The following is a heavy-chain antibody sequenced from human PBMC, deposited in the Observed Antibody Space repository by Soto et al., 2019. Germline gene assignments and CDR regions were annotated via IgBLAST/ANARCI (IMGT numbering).Heavy chain of an antibody. V-gene: IGHV1-69*12. CDR3: ASGIQLWLRRIKHGYSG. J-gene: IGHJ4*02. Sequence: QVQLVQSGAEVKKPESSVKVSCKAPGGTFSTYAISWVRQAPGQGLEWMGGIIPMFGTANYAQRFQDRVTITADESTNTVYMELSRLRSEDTAVYFCASGIQLWLRRIKHGYSGWGQGTLVTVSS. CDR1: GGTFSTYA. CDR2: IIPMFGTA. D-gene: IGHD5-18*01.